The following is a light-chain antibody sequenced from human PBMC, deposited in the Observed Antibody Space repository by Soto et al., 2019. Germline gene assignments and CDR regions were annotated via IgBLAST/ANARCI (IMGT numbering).Light chain of an antibody. J-gene: IGLJ2*01. CDR3: QVWDSGSAHVV. CDR2: SDT. CDR1: NIGSKG. V-gene: IGLV3-21*04. Sequence: SYELTQPPSVSVAPGKTTSISCGGNNIGSKGVHWYQQKPGQAPVLVIYSDTDLPPAISERFSGSNPKNLTTLTISRVEAGDEADYYRQVWDSGSAHVVFGGGTQLTVL.